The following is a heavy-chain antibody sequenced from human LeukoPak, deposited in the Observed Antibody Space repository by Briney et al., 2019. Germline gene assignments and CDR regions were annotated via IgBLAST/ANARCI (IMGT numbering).Heavy chain of an antibody. CDR1: GFTFSSFE. J-gene: IGHJ5*02. V-gene: IGHV3-48*03. CDR2: MSGSGNTI. D-gene: IGHD2-15*01. Sequence: GGSLRLSCAASGFTFSSFEMNWVRQAPGKGLEWISYMSGSGNTIKYADSVKDRFTISRDNTKNSLSLQMNSLRAEDTAVYYCARYCSGGGCYGWFDPWGQGTLVTVSS. CDR3: ARYCSGGGCYGWFDP.